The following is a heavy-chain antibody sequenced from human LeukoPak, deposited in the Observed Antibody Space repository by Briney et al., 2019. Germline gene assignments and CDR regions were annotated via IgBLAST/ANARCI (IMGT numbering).Heavy chain of an antibody. Sequence: SVKVSCKASGGTFSSYAISWVRQAPGQGLEWMGRIIPILGIANYAQKFQGRVTITADKSTSTAYMELSSLRSEDTAVYYCARGGQGRFRWLGLPPRHDAFDIWGQGTMVTVSS. CDR3: ARGGQGRFRWLGLPPRHDAFDI. D-gene: IGHD5-12*01. J-gene: IGHJ3*02. CDR1: GGTFSSYA. V-gene: IGHV1-69*04. CDR2: IIPILGIA.